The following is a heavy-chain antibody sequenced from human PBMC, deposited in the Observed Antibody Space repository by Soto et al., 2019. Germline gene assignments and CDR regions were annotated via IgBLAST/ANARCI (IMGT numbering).Heavy chain of an antibody. CDR3: AKENTNVINSSSISSGFHVMDV. J-gene: IGHJ6*02. CDR1: GFTFRSHR. V-gene: IGHV3-21*01. D-gene: IGHD6-13*01. CDR2: ISTSSSFI. Sequence: GGSLRLSCAGSGFTFRSHRMNWVRQAPGRGLEWVASISTSSSFIYYGNSVRGRFIISRDNAKNSLDLQMDSLRVDDTAIYYCAKENTNVINSSSISSGFHVMDVWGPGITVTVSS.